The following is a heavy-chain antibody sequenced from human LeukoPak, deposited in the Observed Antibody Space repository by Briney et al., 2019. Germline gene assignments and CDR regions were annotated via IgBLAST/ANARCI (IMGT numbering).Heavy chain of an antibody. CDR2: IIPIFGTA. V-gene: IGHV1-69*05. CDR3: ASYRRTDSSGYSAFDI. Sequence: SVKVSCKASGGTFSSYAISWVRQAPGQGLEWMGGIIPIFGTANYEQKFQGSVTITTDESTSTAYMELSSLRSEDTAVYYCASYRRTDSSGYSAFDIWGQGTMVTVSS. D-gene: IGHD3-22*01. J-gene: IGHJ3*02. CDR1: GGTFSSYA.